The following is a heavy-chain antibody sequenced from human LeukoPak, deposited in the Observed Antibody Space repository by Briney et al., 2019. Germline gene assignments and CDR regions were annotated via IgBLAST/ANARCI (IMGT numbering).Heavy chain of an antibody. J-gene: IGHJ4*02. Sequence: GGSLRLSCAASGFTFTSYWMSWVRQAPGKGLEWVANIKEDGSEKYYVDSVKGRFTISRDNAKNSVYLQMNSLRAEDTAVYYCARDLQRGLFDYWGQGTLVTVSS. V-gene: IGHV3-7*01. CDR2: IKEDGSEK. CDR1: GFTFTSYW. CDR3: ARDLQRGLFDY.